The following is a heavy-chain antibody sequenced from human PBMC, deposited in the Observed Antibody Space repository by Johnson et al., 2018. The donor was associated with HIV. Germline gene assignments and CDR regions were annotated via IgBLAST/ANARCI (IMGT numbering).Heavy chain of an antibody. V-gene: IGHV3-7*01. CDR1: GFKFRDYW. J-gene: IGHJ3*02. D-gene: IGHD4-17*01. CDR3: ARVGNGDYGWSFDI. Sequence: VQLVESGGGLVQPGGSLRLSGAAFGFKFRDYWRGWVRKAPGKGLEWAAQTHQDGRGKLYVSSLMVRITISRDNAKNSLYLQMNSLRAEDTAMYYCARVGNGDYGWSFDIWGQGTTVTISS. CDR2: THQDGRGK.